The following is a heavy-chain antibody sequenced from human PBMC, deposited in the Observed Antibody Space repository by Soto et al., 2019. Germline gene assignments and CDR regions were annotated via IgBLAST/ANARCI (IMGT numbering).Heavy chain of an antibody. D-gene: IGHD4-4*01. J-gene: IGHJ6*02. CDR3: ASRFRGHYSNYGGYYGMDV. V-gene: IGHV1-18*04. Sequence: QVQLVQSGAEVKKPGASVKVSCKASGYTFTSYGISWVRQAPGQGLEWMGWISAYNGNTNYAQKLQGRVTMTTDTSTSTAYMELRSLRSDDTAVYYCASRFRGHYSNYGGYYGMDVWGQGTTVTVSS. CDR1: GYTFTSYG. CDR2: ISAYNGNT.